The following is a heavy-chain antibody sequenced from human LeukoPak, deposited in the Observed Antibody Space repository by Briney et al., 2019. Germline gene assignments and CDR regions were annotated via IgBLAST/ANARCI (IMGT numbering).Heavy chain of an antibody. CDR3: ARDRYYGSGSYSFDY. D-gene: IGHD3-10*01. Sequence: GGSLRLSSAASGFTFTSYAMHWVRQAPGKGLEWVAVISYDGSNKYYADSVKGRFTFSRDNSKNTLNLQMNSLRAEDTAVYYCARDRYYGSGSYSFDYWGQGTLVTVSS. CDR1: GFTFTSYA. J-gene: IGHJ4*02. V-gene: IGHV3-30*04. CDR2: ISYDGSNK.